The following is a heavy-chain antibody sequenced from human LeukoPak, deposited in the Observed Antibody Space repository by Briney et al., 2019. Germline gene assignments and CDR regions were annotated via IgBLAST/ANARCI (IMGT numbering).Heavy chain of an antibody. J-gene: IGHJ4*02. Sequence: PGGSLRLSCAASGFAFSTYAITWVRQGPGKGLEWVSAIRPDGDRTYYANSVRGRSTISRDNPKDTVYLQINGLRVEDTAVYYCAREQSGTRGWYTVDYWGQGTLVTVSS. CDR3: AREQSGTRGWYTVDY. V-gene: IGHV3-23*01. CDR1: GFAFSTYA. CDR2: IRPDGDRT. D-gene: IGHD6-19*01.